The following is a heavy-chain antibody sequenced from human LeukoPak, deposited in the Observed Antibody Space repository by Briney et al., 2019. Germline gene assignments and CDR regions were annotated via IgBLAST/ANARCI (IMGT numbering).Heavy chain of an antibody. Sequence: PAGSLTLSCAASGFTFSSYAMSWIRQPPGKGLEWISTITDGGSTTYYPDSMKRRITTSSDNSNKILYLQITILTAETTALYYSARVAPVAAAGRSWFDSWGQGTLVTVSS. CDR3: ARVAPVAAAGRSWFDS. CDR1: GFTFSSYA. D-gene: IGHD6-13*01. V-gene: IGHV3-23*01. CDR2: ITDGGSTT. J-gene: IGHJ5*01.